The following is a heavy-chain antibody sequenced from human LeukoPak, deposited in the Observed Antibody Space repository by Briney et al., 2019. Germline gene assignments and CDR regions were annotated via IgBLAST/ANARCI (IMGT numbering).Heavy chain of an antibody. J-gene: IGHJ4*02. V-gene: IGHV4-30-4*01. Sequence: SETLSLTCTVSGGSISSGDYYWSWIRQPPGKGLEWIGYIYYSGSTYYNPSLKSRVTISVDTSKNQFSLKLSSVTAADTAVYYCARGGCSSTSCPAPFDYWGQGTLVTVSS. CDR3: ARGGCSSTSCPAPFDY. D-gene: IGHD2-2*01. CDR1: GGSISSGDYY. CDR2: IYYSGST.